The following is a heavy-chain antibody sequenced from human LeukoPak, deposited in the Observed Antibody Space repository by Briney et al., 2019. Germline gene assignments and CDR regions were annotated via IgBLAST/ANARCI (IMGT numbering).Heavy chain of an antibody. CDR1: GGSISSSNW. D-gene: IGHD2-8*01. V-gene: IGHV4-4*02. J-gene: IGHJ4*02. CDR2: IYHSGST. CDR3: ARSSPYCTNGVCYHY. Sequence: RTSETLSLTCAVSGGSISSSNWWSWVRQPPGKGLEWIGEIYHSGSTNYNPSLKSRVTISVDKSKNQFSLKLSSATAADTAVYYCARSSPYCTNGVCYHYWGQGTLVTVSS.